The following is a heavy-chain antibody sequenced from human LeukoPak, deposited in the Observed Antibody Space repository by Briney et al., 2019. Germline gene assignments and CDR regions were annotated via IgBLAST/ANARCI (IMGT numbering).Heavy chain of an antibody. CDR2: ISGSADQI. V-gene: IGHV3-23*01. Sequence: GGSLRLSCAASGFTFSSYGMNWVRQSPGNGLEWVSGISGSADQIYYLDSANGRFSISRDNSKNTVYLQMLSLTVDDTAVYYCTKGGASGYDSPFDFRGQGTLVSVSS. CDR3: TKGGASGYDSPFDF. D-gene: IGHD5-12*01. CDR1: GFTFSSYG. J-gene: IGHJ4*02.